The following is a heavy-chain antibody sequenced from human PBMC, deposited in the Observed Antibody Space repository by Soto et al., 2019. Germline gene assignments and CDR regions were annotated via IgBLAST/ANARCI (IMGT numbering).Heavy chain of an antibody. V-gene: IGHV1-46*01. CDR2: INPSGGST. CDR1: GYTFTSYY. Sequence: ASVKVSCKASGYTFTSYYMHWVRQAPGQGLEWMGIINPSGGSTSYAQKFQGRVTMTRDTSTSTVYMELSSLRSEDTAVYYCASWSAHNYYGSGSYKFYGMDVWGQGTTVTVSS. D-gene: IGHD3-10*01. J-gene: IGHJ6*02. CDR3: ASWSAHNYYGSGSYKFYGMDV.